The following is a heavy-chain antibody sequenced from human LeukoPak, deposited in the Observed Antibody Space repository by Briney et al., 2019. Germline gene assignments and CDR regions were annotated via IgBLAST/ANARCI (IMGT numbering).Heavy chain of an antibody. CDR3: VRADTVGTMAGY. CDR2: INTGNGYT. Sequence: ASVKISCKASGYIFTTYPLHWVRQVPGPRLEWMGMINTGNGYTSYSQKFQGRVTIIRDTSASTAYMGLGSLKSEDTAVYYCVRADTVGTMAGYWAQGTLVTVSS. CDR1: GYIFTTYP. V-gene: IGHV1-3*04. J-gene: IGHJ4*02. D-gene: IGHD1-14*01.